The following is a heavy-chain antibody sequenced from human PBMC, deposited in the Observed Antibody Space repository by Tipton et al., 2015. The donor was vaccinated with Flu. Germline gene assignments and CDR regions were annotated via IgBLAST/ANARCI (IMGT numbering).Heavy chain of an antibody. CDR1: GFTFSTYW. V-gene: IGHV3-7*01. Sequence: SLRLSCAASGFTFSTYWMTWVRQAPGKGLEWVANIKQDGSEIYYVDSVKGRFTISRDNAENSLYLQMNSLRAEDTALYYCARQIYGSGSHWGQGTLVTVSS. J-gene: IGHJ4*02. CDR2: IKQDGSEI. D-gene: IGHD3-10*01. CDR3: ARQIYGSGSH.